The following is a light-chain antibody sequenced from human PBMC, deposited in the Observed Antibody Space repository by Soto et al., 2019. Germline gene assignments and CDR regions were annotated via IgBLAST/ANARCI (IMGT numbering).Light chain of an antibody. CDR3: QQSYSTPPIT. CDR2: AAS. V-gene: IGKV1-39*01. Sequence: DIQMTQSPSSLSASVGDRVTITCRASQSISSYLNRYQQKPGKAPKLLIYAASSLQSGVPSRFSGSGSGTDFTLTISSLQPEDFATYYWQQSYSTPPITFGQGTRLEIK. CDR1: QSISSY. J-gene: IGKJ5*01.